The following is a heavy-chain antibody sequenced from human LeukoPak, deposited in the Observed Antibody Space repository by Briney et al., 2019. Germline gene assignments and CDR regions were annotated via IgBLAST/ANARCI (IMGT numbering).Heavy chain of an antibody. CDR3: SRVKDGYSNFDS. J-gene: IGHJ4*02. V-gene: IGHV4-30-4*01. CDR2: IYYSGST. Sequence: PSETLSLTCNVSGGSISSGDYYWTWIRQPPGKGLEWIGYIYYSGSTYYNPSLKSRVSTSVDTSMNQFSLKVTSVTAADTAVYYCSRVKDGYSNFDSWGQGTLVTVSS. D-gene: IGHD2-15*01. CDR1: GGSISSGDYY.